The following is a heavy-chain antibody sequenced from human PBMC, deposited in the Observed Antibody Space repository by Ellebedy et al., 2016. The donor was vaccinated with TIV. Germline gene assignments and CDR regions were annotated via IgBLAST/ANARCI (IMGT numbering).Heavy chain of an antibody. V-gene: IGHV1-46*01. D-gene: IGHD4/OR15-4a*01. CDR1: GYTFSSYY. J-gene: IGHJ5*02. CDR3: ARDMIYLTSVTEVSWFDP. CDR2: INPSDGST. Sequence: AASVKVSCKASGYTFSSYYIHWVRQAPGQGLEWMGIINPSDGSTNYAQKFQGRVTMTRDTSTSTVYMELSSLRFEDTDVYYCARDMIYLTSVTEVSWFDPWGQGTLVTVSS.